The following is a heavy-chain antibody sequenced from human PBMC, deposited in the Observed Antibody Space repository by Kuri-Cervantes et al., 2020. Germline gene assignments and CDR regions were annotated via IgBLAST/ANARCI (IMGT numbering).Heavy chain of an antibody. CDR3: ARDIAVAGYYFDY. D-gene: IGHD6-19*01. CDR2: ISSSSSYI. CDR1: GFTFSSYS. J-gene: IGHJ4*02. V-gene: IGHV3-21*01. Sequence: GESLKISCAASGFTFSSYSMSWVRQAPGKGLEWVSSISSSSSYIYYADSVKGRFTISRDNAKNSLYLQMNSLRAEDTAVYYCARDIAVAGYYFDYWGQGTLVTVSS.